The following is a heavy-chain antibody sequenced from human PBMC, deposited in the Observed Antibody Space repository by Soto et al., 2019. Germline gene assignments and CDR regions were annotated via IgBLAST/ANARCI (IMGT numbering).Heavy chain of an antibody. Sequence: QVQLVQSGAEVKKPGASVKVSCKASGYTFTSYGISLVRQAPGQGLEWMGWISAYNGNTNYAQKLQGRVTMTTDTSTSTAYMELRSLRSDDTAVYYCAREGYCISTSCRHYDYYGMDVWGQGTTVTVSS. CDR2: ISAYNGNT. J-gene: IGHJ6*02. V-gene: IGHV1-18*01. D-gene: IGHD2-2*01. CDR3: AREGYCISTSCRHYDYYGMDV. CDR1: GYTFTSYG.